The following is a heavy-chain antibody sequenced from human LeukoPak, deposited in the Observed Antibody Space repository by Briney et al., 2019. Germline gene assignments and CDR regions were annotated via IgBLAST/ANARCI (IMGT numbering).Heavy chain of an antibody. Sequence: GGSLRLSCAASGFTFSEDWMSWIRQAPGKGLEWVSYIRSSGSTIYYADSVKGRVTISRDNAKNSLYLQMNSLRAEDTAMYYCARLPGGVVIDAGLYWGQGTLVTVSS. CDR1: GFTFSEDW. D-gene: IGHD2-21*01. V-gene: IGHV3-11*04. CDR3: ARLPGGVVIDAGLY. CDR2: IRSSGSTI. J-gene: IGHJ4*02.